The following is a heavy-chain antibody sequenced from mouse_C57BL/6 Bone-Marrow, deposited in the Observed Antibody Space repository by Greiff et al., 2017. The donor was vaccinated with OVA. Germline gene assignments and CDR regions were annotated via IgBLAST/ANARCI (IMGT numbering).Heavy chain of an antibody. J-gene: IGHJ3*01. CDR1: GFTFSSYG. Sequence: EVQLVESGGDLVKPGGSLKLSCAASGFTFSSYGMSWVRQTPDKRLEWVATISSGGSYTYYPDSVKGRFTISRDNAKNTLYLQMSSLKAEDSAMYYCARDGYYAYWGQGTLVTVSA. V-gene: IGHV5-6*01. D-gene: IGHD2-3*01. CDR3: ARDGYYAY. CDR2: ISSGGSYT.